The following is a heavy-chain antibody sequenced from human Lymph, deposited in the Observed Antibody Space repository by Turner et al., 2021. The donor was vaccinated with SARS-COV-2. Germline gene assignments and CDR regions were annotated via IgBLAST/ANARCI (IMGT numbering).Heavy chain of an antibody. Sequence: QVQPVQSGAEVKRPGASVKVSCKASGYIFTGYYMHWVRQAPGQGLEWMGWINPNSGGTNYAQKFQGRVTMTRDTSISTAYMEVSRLGSDDTAVYYCARDTRGDYSYYYDGMDVWGQGTTVTVSS. D-gene: IGHD4-17*01. J-gene: IGHJ6*02. V-gene: IGHV1-2*02. CDR3: ARDTRGDYSYYYDGMDV. CDR2: INPNSGGT. CDR1: GYIFTGYY.